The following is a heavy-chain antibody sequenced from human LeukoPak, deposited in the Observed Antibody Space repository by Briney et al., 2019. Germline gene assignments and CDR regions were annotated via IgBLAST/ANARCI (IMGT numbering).Heavy chain of an antibody. D-gene: IGHD3-10*01. V-gene: IGHV3-48*04. CDR1: GFTFTSYF. Sequence: PGGSLRLSCVASGFTFTSYFMSWVRQAPGKGLEWVSYISSSSSTIYYADSVKGRFTISRDNAKNSLYLQMDSLRAEDTAVYYCARKGNAFDFWGQGTMVTVSS. CDR2: ISSSSSTI. CDR3: ARKGNAFDF. J-gene: IGHJ3*01.